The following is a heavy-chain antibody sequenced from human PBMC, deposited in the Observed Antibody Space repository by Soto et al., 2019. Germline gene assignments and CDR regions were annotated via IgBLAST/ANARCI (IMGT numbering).Heavy chain of an antibody. Sequence: ASVKVSCKTSGDSFNDYYIHWVRQAPGQGLEWMGWINPNGGGTKYAQKFQGRVTVTRDTSIRTVYMELSSLRSGDTAVYYCARESGGATATLDYYYFYMGVWGKGTTVTVSS. CDR1: GDSFNDYY. J-gene: IGHJ6*03. V-gene: IGHV1-2*02. CDR3: ARESGGATATLDYYYFYMGV. D-gene: IGHD5-12*01. CDR2: INPNGGGT.